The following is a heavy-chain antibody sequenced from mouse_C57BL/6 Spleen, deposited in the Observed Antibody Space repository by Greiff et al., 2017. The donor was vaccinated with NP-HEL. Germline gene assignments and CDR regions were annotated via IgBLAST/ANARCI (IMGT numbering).Heavy chain of an antibody. CDR3: ARWGGTGAMDY. V-gene: IGHV1-26*01. Sequence: VQLQQSGPELVKPGASVKISCKASGYTFTDYYMNWVKQSHGKSLEWIGDINPNNGGTSYNQKFKGKATLTVDKSSSTAYMELRSLTSEDSAVYYCARWGGTGAMDYWGQGTSVTVSS. J-gene: IGHJ4*01. D-gene: IGHD3-3*01. CDR1: GYTFTDYY. CDR2: INPNNGGT.